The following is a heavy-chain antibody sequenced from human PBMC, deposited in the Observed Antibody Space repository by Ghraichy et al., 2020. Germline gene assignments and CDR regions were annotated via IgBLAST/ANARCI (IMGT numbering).Heavy chain of an antibody. Sequence: SETLSLTCTVSGASISNYYWSWIRQPPGKGLEWIGFIYYSGSTYYNPSLKSRVTISIDTSKNQFSLKLSSMTAADTAVYYCAREGGGWLPDYYYYYGMDVWGHGTTVTISS. D-gene: IGHD5-24*01. CDR1: GASISNYY. J-gene: IGHJ6*02. CDR3: AREGGGWLPDYYYYYGMDV. V-gene: IGHV4-59*01. CDR2: IYYSGST.